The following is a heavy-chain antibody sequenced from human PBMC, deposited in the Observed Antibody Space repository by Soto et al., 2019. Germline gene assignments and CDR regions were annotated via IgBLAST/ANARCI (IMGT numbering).Heavy chain of an antibody. CDR2: ISYDGSNK. Sequence: GGSLRLSCAASGFALSSYGMHWVRQAPGKGLEWVAVISYDGSNKYYADSAKGRFTISRDNSKNTLYLQMTSLRAEDTAVYLCAKDGGSVWYGIFSYWGQGTLLTVSS. CDR3: AKDGGSVWYGIFSY. V-gene: IGHV3-30*18. CDR1: GFALSSYG. J-gene: IGHJ4*02. D-gene: IGHD6-19*01.